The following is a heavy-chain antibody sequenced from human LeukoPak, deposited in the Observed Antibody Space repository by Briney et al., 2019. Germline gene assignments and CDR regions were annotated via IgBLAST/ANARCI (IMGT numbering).Heavy chain of an antibody. CDR1: GDSVRTSNYY. CDR2: INHSGST. D-gene: IGHD3-22*01. V-gene: IGHV4-39*07. J-gene: IGHJ4*02. Sequence: PSETLSLTCTVSGDSVRTSNYYWSWIRQPPGKGLEWIGEINHSGSTNYNPSLKSRVTISVDTSKNQFSLKLSSVTAADTAVYYCARGWENYYYDSSGYHDWGQGTLVTVSS. CDR3: ARGWENYYYDSSGYHD.